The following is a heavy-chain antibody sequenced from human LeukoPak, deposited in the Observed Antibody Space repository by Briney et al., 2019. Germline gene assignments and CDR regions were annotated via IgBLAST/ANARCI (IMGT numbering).Heavy chain of an antibody. Sequence: PSETLSLTCSVSGGSISSYFWSWIRQPPGKGLEWIGHIYYSGSTNYNPSPKSRVTISVDTSKNQFSLKLSSVTAADTAVYYCARVEYSSSFIFDYWGRGTLVTVSS. CDR2: IYYSGST. CDR1: GGSISSYF. J-gene: IGHJ4*02. CDR3: ARVEYSSSFIFDY. V-gene: IGHV4-59*01. D-gene: IGHD6-6*01.